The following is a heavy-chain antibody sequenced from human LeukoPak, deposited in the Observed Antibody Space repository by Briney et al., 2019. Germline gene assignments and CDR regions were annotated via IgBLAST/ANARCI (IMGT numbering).Heavy chain of an antibody. Sequence: PGGSLRLSLVGSGFTFSNHWMNWVRQAPGKGLVWVSHITPDGSETSHADSVKGRFIVSRDNAKNTLFLQINGLKDEDTAVYYCVRDVMGTIPFDLCGHGTLVTVSS. CDR1: GFTFSNHW. V-gene: IGHV3-74*01. J-gene: IGHJ4*01. D-gene: IGHD1-7*01. CDR2: ITPDGSET. CDR3: VRDVMGTIPFDL.